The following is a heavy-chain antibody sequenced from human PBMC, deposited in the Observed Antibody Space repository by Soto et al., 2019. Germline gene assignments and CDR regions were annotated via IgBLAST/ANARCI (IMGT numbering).Heavy chain of an antibody. D-gene: IGHD2-2*02. CDR2: IIPVFDTA. Sequence: QVQLVQSGAEVRKPGSSVKVSCKASGGPFSIYAISWVRQAPGQGLQWIGGIIPVFDTADYAQMFQGRVTLTADESTNTAYMEVSSLRSEDTAVYYCARAAPSTSDRYCSSALCYTPLIWGQGTLVTVSS. CDR3: ARAAPSTSDRYCSSALCYTPLI. CDR1: GGPFSIYA. V-gene: IGHV1-69*01. J-gene: IGHJ4*02.